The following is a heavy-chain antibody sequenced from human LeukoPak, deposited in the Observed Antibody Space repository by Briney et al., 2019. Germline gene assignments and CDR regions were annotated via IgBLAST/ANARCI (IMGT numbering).Heavy chain of an antibody. CDR2: IYYSGST. Sequence: PSETLSLTCTVSGGSISSYYWSWIRQPPGKGLEWIGYIYYSGSTNYNPSLKSRVTISVDTSKNQSSLKLSSVTAADTAVYYCARARGSGWFDPWGQGTLVTVSS. CDR3: ARARGSGWFDP. J-gene: IGHJ5*02. CDR1: GGSISSYY. D-gene: IGHD3-10*01. V-gene: IGHV4-59*08.